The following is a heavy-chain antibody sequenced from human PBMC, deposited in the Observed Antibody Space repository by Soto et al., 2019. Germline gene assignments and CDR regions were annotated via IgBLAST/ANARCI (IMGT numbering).Heavy chain of an antibody. Sequence: QVQLVESGGGVVQPGRSLRLSCAASGFTFSSYAMHWVRQAPGKGLEWVAVISYDGSNKYYADSVKGRFTISRDNSKNTLYQQMNSLRAEDTAVYYCARDSGGPTTVTFDYWGQGTLVTVSS. D-gene: IGHD4-17*01. CDR1: GFTFSSYA. J-gene: IGHJ4*02. V-gene: IGHV3-30-3*01. CDR3: ARDSGGPTTVTFDY. CDR2: ISYDGSNK.